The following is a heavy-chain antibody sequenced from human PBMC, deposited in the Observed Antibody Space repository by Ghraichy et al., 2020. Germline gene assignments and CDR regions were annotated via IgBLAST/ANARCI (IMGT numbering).Heavy chain of an antibody. CDR3: AKDWSYYGSGSYYSDWYFDL. V-gene: IGHV3-30*02. D-gene: IGHD3-10*01. CDR2: IRYDGSNK. CDR1: GFTFSSYG. J-gene: IGHJ2*01. Sequence: GGSLRLSCAASGFTFSSYGMHWVRQAPGKGLEWVAFIRYDGSNKYYADSVKGRFTISRDNSKNTLYLQMNSLRAEDTAVYYCAKDWSYYGSGSYYSDWYFDLWGRGTLVTVSS.